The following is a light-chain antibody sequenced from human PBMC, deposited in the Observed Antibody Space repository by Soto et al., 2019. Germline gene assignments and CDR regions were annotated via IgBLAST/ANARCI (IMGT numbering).Light chain of an antibody. CDR3: ASYATTSTLV. V-gene: IGLV2-14*03. J-gene: IGLJ1*01. Sequence: ALTQPASVSGSPGQSITISCPGPSSDVGGYDFVSWYEHHPGKAPKLIIYNVYYRPSGVSARFSGSKSGNTASLTISGLQAEDEADYYCASYATTSTLVVGTGTKVTVL. CDR1: SSDVGGYDF. CDR2: NVY.